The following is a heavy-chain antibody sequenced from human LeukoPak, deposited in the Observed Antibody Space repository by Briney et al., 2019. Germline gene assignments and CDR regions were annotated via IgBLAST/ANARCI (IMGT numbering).Heavy chain of an antibody. Sequence: PGGSLRLSCAASGFTFSSYGMHWVRQAPGKGLEWVAFIRYDGSNKYYADSVKGRFTISRDNSKNTLYLQMGSLRAEDMAVYYCARGPAGAVPYKSLFDYWGQGTLVTVSS. V-gene: IGHV3-30*02. CDR1: GFTFSSYG. D-gene: IGHD5-24*01. CDR2: IRYDGSNK. CDR3: ARGPAGAVPYKSLFDY. J-gene: IGHJ4*02.